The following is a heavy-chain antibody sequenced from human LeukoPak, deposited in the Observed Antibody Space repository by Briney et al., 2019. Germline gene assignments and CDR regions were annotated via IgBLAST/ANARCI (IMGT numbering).Heavy chain of an antibody. CDR2: IKQDGSEK. CDR1: GFTFSSYW. V-gene: IGHV3-7*01. Sequence: PGGSLRLSCAASGFTFSSYWMSWVRQAPGKGLEWVANIKQDGSEKYYVDSVKGRFTISRDNAKNSLYLQMNSLRAEDTAVYYCARESDSSGWYFDYWGQGTLVTVSS. D-gene: IGHD6-19*01. CDR3: ARESDSSGWYFDY. J-gene: IGHJ4*02.